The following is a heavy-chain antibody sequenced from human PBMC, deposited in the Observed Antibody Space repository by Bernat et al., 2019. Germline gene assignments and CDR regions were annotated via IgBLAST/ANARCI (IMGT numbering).Heavy chain of an antibody. D-gene: IGHD2-15*01. CDR2: INPNSGGT. CDR1: GYTFTGYY. CDR3: ARDLGYCSGGGCSDGMDV. Sequence: QVQLVQSGAEVKKPGASVKVSCKASGYTFTGYYMHWVRQAPGQGLEWMGWINPNSGGTNYAQKFQGWVSMTRETSISTAYMELSRLRSDDAAVDYWARDLGYCSGGGCSDGMDVWGQGTTVTVSS. V-gene: IGHV1-2*04. J-gene: IGHJ6*02.